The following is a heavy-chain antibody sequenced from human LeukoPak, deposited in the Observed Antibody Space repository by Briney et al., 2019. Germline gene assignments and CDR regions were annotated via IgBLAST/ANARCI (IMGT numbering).Heavy chain of an antibody. CDR1: GYTFTGYY. D-gene: IGHD5-18*01. V-gene: IGHV1-2*02. CDR3: ARDTAMVTYWFDP. Sequence: ASVKVSFKASGYTFTGYYMHWVRQAPGQGLEWMGWINPNSGGTNYAQKFQGRVTMTRDTSISTAYMELSRLRSDDTAVYYCARDTAMVTYWFDPWGQGTLVTVSS. CDR2: INPNSGGT. J-gene: IGHJ5*02.